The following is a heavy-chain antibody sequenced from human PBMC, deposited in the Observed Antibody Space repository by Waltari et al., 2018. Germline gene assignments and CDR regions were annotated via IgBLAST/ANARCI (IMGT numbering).Heavy chain of an antibody. V-gene: IGHV3-33*01. CDR3: ASNELGGAFDY. Sequence: QVQLVESGGGVVQPGRSLRLSCAASGFTFSSYGMHWVRQAPGKGLYLVAVIWDDGSNKYYADSVKGRFTISRDNSKNTLYLQMNSLRAEDTAVYYCASNELGGAFDYWGQGTLVTVSS. J-gene: IGHJ4*02. CDR2: IWDDGSNK. CDR1: GFTFSSYG. D-gene: IGHD3-10*01.